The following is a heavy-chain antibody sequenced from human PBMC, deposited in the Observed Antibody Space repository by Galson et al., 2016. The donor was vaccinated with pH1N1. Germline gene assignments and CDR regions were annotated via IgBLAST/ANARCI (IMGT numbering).Heavy chain of an antibody. CDR2: MKENGSEK. D-gene: IGHD3-16*01. CDR3: AGHLFSASESPFEY. CDR1: GFTFSHYW. Sequence: SLRLSCAASGFTFSHYWMSWVRQAPGKGLEWVANMKENGSEKYYLDSVKGRFTISRDNATHSVSLQLDSLRAEDTAVYYCAGHLFSASESPFEYWGQGALVTVSS. J-gene: IGHJ4*02. V-gene: IGHV3-7*01.